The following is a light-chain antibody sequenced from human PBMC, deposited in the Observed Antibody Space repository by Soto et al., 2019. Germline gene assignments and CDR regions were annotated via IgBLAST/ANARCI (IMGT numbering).Light chain of an antibody. J-gene: IGLJ1*01. CDR3: SSYTNINTRACV. Sequence: QSVLTQPPSASGSPGQSVTISCTGTKSDIGVYDFVSWYQHHPGKAPRLIIYEVVQRPSGVPDRFSGSKSGNTASLTVSGLQAEDEAEYYCSSYTNINTRACVFGTGTKLTVL. CDR1: KSDIGVYDF. V-gene: IGLV2-8*01. CDR2: EVV.